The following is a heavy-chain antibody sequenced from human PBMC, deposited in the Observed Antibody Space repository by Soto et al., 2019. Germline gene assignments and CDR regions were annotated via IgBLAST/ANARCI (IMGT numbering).Heavy chain of an antibody. V-gene: IGHV4-34*01. CDR1: GGSFSGYY. D-gene: IGHD2-2*01. CDR2: INHSGST. J-gene: IGHJ5*02. CDR3: ARGIIVPAAIQNNWFDP. Sequence: SQTLSLTCAVYGGSFSGYYWSWIRQPPGKGLEWIGGINHSGSTNYNPSLKSRVTISVDTSKNQFSLKLSSVTAADTAVYYCARGIIVPAAIQNNWFDPWGQGTLVTVSS.